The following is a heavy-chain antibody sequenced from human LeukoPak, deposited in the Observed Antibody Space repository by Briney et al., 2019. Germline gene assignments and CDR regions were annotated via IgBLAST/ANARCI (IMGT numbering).Heavy chain of an antibody. V-gene: IGHV4-39*07. D-gene: IGHD2-2*01. J-gene: IGHJ5*02. CDR2: IHLKGST. CDR1: GGSISNNSYF. Sequence: SETLSLTCTVSGGSISNNSYFWAWIRQPPGKGLEWIGSIHLKGSTYYSPSLKSRVTISQDTSKNQLSLRLRSVTAADTAVYYCARRRPPGGCSSTSCYFGRRHHNWFDPWGQGTLVTVSS. CDR3: ARRRPPGGCSSTSCYFGRRHHNWFDP.